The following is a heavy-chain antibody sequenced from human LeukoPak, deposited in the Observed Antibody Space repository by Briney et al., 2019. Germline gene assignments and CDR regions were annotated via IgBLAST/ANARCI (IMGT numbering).Heavy chain of an antibody. CDR3: ARGAAMGPHWFDP. D-gene: IGHD5-18*01. Sequence: SETLSLTCTVSGGSVSSGSYYWSWIRQPPGKGLEWIGYIYYSGSTNYNPSLKSRVTISVDTSKNQFSLKLGSVTAADTAVYYCARGAAMGPHWFDPWGQGTLVTVSS. J-gene: IGHJ5*02. CDR1: GGSVSSGSYY. V-gene: IGHV4-61*01. CDR2: IYYSGST.